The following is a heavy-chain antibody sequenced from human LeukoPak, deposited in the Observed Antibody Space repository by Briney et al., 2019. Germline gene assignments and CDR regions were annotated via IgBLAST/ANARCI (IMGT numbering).Heavy chain of an antibody. CDR3: ARVNWNDGEDYFDY. J-gene: IGHJ4*02. Sequence: GGSLRLSCAASGFTFSSYSMNWVRQAPGKGLEWVSSISSSSSYIYYADSVKGRFTISRDNAKNSLYLQMNSLRAEDTAVYYCARVNWNDGEDYFDYWGQGTLVTVSP. D-gene: IGHD1-1*01. CDR2: ISSSSSYI. CDR1: GFTFSSYS. V-gene: IGHV3-21*01.